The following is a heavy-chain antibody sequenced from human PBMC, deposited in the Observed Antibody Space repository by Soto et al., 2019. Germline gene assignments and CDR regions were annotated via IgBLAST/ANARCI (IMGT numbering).Heavy chain of an antibody. CDR2: ISYDGNNK. J-gene: IGHJ4*02. CDR1: GFTFSSYA. CDR3: ATPPVEMATISDY. V-gene: IGHV3-30-3*01. D-gene: IGHD5-12*01. Sequence: GSLRLSCAAPGFTFSSYALHWVRQAPGKGLEWVALISYDGNNKFYADSVKGRFTISRDNSKNTLYLQMNSLRAEDTAVYYCATPPVEMATISDYWGQGTLVTVS.